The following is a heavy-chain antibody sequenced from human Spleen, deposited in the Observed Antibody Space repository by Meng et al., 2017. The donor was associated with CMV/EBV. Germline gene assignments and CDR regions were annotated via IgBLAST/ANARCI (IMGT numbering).Heavy chain of an antibody. V-gene: IGHV3-23*03. J-gene: IGHJ4*02. D-gene: IGHD3-16*01. CDR1: GVNYSSYA. CDR2: IYSGGSST. CDR3: AKEGGDY. Sequence: SLRLSCAASGVNYSSYAMSWVRKAPGKGLEWVSVIYSGGSSTYYADSVKGRFTISRDNSKNTLYLQMNSLRAEDTAVYYCAKEGGDYWGQGTLVTVSS.